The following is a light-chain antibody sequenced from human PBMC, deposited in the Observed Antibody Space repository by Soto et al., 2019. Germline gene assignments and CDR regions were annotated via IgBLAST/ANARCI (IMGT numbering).Light chain of an antibody. J-gene: IGLJ2*01. V-gene: IGLV2-14*03. CDR2: DVD. Sequence: QSALTQPASVSGSPGQSITISCTGTSSDVGGYNFVSWYQQHPGKAPRLMIFDVDNRPSGVSTRFSGSKSGNTASLTISGLQAEDEADYYCLSYSGSSTIVVFGGATQLTVL. CDR3: LSYSGSSTIVV. CDR1: SSDVGGYNF.